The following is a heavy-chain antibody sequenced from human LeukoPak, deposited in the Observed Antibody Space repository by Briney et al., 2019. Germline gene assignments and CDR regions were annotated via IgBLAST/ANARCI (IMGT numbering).Heavy chain of an antibody. CDR1: GFTFSYYG. CDR3: AKQCGGSDWFDAFDI. CDR2: ISYDGSNK. Sequence: PGGSLRLSCAASGFTFSYYGLHWVRQGPGKGLEWVAVISYDGSNKYYADSVKGRFTISRDNSKNTLYLQMNGLRAEDTAVYYCAKQCGGSDWFDAFDIWGQGTMVTVSS. D-gene: IGHD6-19*01. J-gene: IGHJ3*02. V-gene: IGHV3-30*18.